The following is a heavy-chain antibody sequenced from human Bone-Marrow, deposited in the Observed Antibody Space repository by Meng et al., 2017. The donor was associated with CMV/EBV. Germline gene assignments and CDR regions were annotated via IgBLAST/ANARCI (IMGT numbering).Heavy chain of an antibody. D-gene: IGHD3-3*01. V-gene: IGHV1-46*01. CDR1: GYTFTSYG. CDR2: INPSGGST. CDR3: ARDLVSSYDFWSGYYIWSESGTKVNGMDV. Sequence: ASVKVSCKASGYTFTSYGISWVRQAPGQGLEWMGIINPSGGSTSYAQKFQGRVTMTRDTSTSTVYMELSSLRSEDTAVYYCARDLVSSYDFWSGYYIWSESGTKVNGMDVWGQGTTVTVSS. J-gene: IGHJ6*02.